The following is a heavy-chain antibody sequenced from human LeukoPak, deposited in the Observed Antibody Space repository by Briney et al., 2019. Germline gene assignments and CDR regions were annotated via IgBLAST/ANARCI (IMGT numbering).Heavy chain of an antibody. CDR2: IIPIFGTA. J-gene: IGHJ4*02. CDR1: GGTFSSYA. Sequence: GASVKVSCKASGGTFSSYAISWVRQAPGQGLEWMGGIIPIFGTANYAQKFQGRVTITADESTSTAYMELSSLRSEDTAVYYCAREMDSSSYHPPLYYFDYWGQGTLVTVSS. V-gene: IGHV1-69*13. CDR3: AREMDSSSYHPPLYYFDY. D-gene: IGHD6-6*01.